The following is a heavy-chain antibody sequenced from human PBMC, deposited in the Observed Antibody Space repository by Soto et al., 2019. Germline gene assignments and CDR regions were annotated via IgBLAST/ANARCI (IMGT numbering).Heavy chain of an antibody. D-gene: IGHD1-7*01. CDR2: ISSSSSYI. Sequence: GGSLRLSCAASGFTFSSYSMNWVRQAPGKGLEWVSSISSSSSYIYYADSVKGRFTISRDNSKNTLYLQMNSLRAEDTAVYYCARDVLDNWNYVGDYWGQGTLVTVPQ. CDR3: ARDVLDNWNYVGDY. J-gene: IGHJ4*02. CDR1: GFTFSSYS. V-gene: IGHV3-21*01.